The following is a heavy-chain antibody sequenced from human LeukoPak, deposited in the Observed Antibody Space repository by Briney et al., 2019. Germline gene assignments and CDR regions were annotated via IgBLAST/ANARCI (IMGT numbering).Heavy chain of an antibody. J-gene: IGHJ4*02. V-gene: IGHV3-23*01. CDR3: AKDLAPFSSGWYAFDY. Sequence: QPGGSLRLSCAASGFTFSSYAMSWVRQAPGKGLEWVSAITGSGGTKYYADSVKGRFTISRDSSKNTLFLQMNSLGVEDTAVYSCAKDLAPFSSGWYAFDYWGRGTLVTVSS. CDR2: ITGSGGTK. D-gene: IGHD6-13*01. CDR1: GFTFSSYA.